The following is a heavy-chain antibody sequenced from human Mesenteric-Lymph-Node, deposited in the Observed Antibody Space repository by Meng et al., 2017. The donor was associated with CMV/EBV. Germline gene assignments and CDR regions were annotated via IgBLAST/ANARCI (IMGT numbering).Heavy chain of an antibody. D-gene: IGHD2-2*01. V-gene: IGHV4-31*02. Sequence: SGGYYWSWIRQHPGKGLEWIGYIYYSGSTYYNPSLKSRVTISVDTSKNRFSLKLSSVTAADTAVYYCARDQLSRYCSSTSCSNGFDPWGQGTLVTVSS. CDR3: ARDQLSRYCSSTSCSNGFDP. J-gene: IGHJ5*02. CDR2: IYYSGST. CDR1: SGGYY.